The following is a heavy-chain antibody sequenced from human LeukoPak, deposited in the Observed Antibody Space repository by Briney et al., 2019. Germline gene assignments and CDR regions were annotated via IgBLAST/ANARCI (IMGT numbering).Heavy chain of an antibody. J-gene: IGHJ6*03. CDR3: ANYKRGSVFGVIKSGDYYYYMDV. CDR1: GGSISNNC. CDR2: IYSSGNT. Sequence: SETLSLTCTVSGGSISNNCWSWIRQPAGKGLEWIGRIYSSGNTNYNPSLKSRLTMSVDTSKNQFSLKLSSVTAADTAVYYCANYKRGSVFGVIKSGDYYYYMDVWGKGTTVTVSS. V-gene: IGHV4-4*07. D-gene: IGHD3-3*01.